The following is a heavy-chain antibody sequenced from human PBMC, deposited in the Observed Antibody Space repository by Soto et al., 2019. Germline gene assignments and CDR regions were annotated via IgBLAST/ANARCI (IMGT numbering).Heavy chain of an antibody. D-gene: IGHD2-2*01. CDR3: ARQDYSNYRGGMDV. CDR1: GYSYTSHW. J-gene: IGHJ6*02. CDR2: IYPSDSDI. V-gene: IGHV5-51*01. Sequence: GESLKISCKTSGYSYTSHWIAWVRQMPGKGLEWMGIIYPSDSDIRYRPSFQGQVTISVDKSISTAYLQWSSLKASDTATYYCARQDYSNYRGGMDVWGQGTTVTVSS.